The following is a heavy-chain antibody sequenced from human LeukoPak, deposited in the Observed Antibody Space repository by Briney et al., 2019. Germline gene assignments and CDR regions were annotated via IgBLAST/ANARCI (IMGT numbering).Heavy chain of an antibody. CDR3: ARDLCSTSCYTNAFDI. V-gene: IGHV1-18*01. J-gene: IGHJ3*02. Sequence: GASVKVSCKASGYTFTSYGISWVRQAPGQGLEWMGWISAYNGNTNYAQKLQGRVTMTTDISTSTAYMELRSLRSDDTAVYYCARDLCSTSCYTNAFDIWGQGTMVTVSS. D-gene: IGHD2-2*02. CDR2: ISAYNGNT. CDR1: GYTFTSYG.